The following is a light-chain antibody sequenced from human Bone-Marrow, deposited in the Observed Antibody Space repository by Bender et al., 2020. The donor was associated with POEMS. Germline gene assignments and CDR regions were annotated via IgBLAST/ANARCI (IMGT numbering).Light chain of an antibody. Sequence: QSVLTQPPSVSGAPGQRVTISCTGSSSNIGAGYDVHWYQQLPGTAPKLLIYANNNRPSGVPDRFSGSKSGTSASLAISGLRSEDEGDYYCAAWDDSLSVWVFGGGTKLTVL. CDR1: SSNIGAGYD. CDR2: ANN. J-gene: IGLJ3*02. CDR3: AAWDDSLSVWV. V-gene: IGLV1-50*01.